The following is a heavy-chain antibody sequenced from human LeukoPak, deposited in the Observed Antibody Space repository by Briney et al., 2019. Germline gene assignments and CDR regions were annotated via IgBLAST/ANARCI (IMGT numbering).Heavy chain of an antibody. CDR3: ARMKWLRGQYFDY. CDR1: GVSVSSGSYY. J-gene: IGHJ4*02. V-gene: IGHV4-61*01. Sequence: NPSETLSLTGTVSGVSVSSGSYYWRWIRQPPGKGLEWIGYIYYSGSTNYNPSLKSRVTISVDTSKNQFSLKLSSVTDADTAVYYCARMKWLRGQYFDYWGQGTLVTVSS. D-gene: IGHD5-18*01. CDR2: IYYSGST.